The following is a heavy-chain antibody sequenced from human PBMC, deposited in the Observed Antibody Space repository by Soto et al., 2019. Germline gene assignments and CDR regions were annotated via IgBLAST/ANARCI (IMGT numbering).Heavy chain of an antibody. CDR2: INSDGSST. CDR1: GFTFSSYW. J-gene: IGHJ1*01. V-gene: IGHV3-74*01. Sequence: EVQLVESGGGLVQPGGSLRLSCAASGFTFSSYWMHWVRQAPGKGLVWVSRINSDGSSTSYADSVKGRFTISRDNAKNMVSVQLNKLRAEDTAVYYCARGDRYDGAEYYRDWGPGTLVTVSS. CDR3: ARGDRYDGAEYYRD. D-gene: IGHD5-12*01.